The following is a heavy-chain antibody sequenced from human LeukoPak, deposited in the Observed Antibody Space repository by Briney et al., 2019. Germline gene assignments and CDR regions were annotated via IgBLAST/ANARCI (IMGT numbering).Heavy chain of an antibody. D-gene: IGHD5-24*01. Sequence: PGGSLRLSCAASGFTFSSYGMHWVRQAPGKGLEWVAVISYDGSNKYFADSVKGRFTISRDNSKNTLYLQMNSLRAEDTAVYYCAKDGRWLQLLYYYMDVWGKGTTVTISS. CDR2: ISYDGSNK. CDR3: AKDGRWLQLLYYYMDV. V-gene: IGHV3-30*18. CDR1: GFTFSSYG. J-gene: IGHJ6*03.